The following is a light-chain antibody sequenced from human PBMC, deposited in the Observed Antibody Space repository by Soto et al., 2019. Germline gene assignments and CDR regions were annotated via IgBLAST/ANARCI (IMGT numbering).Light chain of an antibody. J-gene: IGKJ1*01. Sequence: EIVLTQCPATLSLSPSESASPSCTRSQSVSSSYLAWYQQKPGQAPRLLIYGASSRATVIPDRFSGSGSGTDFTLTISSLQPDDFATYYCQQYNSYSPWTFGQGTKVDI. CDR3: QQYNSYSPWT. V-gene: IGKV3-20*01. CDR2: GAS. CDR1: QSVSSSY.